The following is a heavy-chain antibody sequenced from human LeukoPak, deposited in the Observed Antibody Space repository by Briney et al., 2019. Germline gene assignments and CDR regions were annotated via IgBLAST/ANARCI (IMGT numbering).Heavy chain of an antibody. D-gene: IGHD3-22*01. CDR2: ISANSGNT. Sequence: ASVKVSCKASGYTFTSYGISWVRQAPGQGLEWMAWISANSGNTNYAQKVQGGVTMTTDTSTSTAYMELRSLRSDDTAVYYCARGWANYYDSNGYHDCWGQGTLVTVSS. CDR1: GYTFTSYG. CDR3: ARGWANYYDSNGYHDC. V-gene: IGHV1-18*01. J-gene: IGHJ4*02.